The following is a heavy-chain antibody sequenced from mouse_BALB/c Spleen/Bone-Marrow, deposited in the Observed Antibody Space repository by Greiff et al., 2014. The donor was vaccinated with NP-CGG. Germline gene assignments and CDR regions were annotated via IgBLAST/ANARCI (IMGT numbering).Heavy chain of an antibody. CDR3: ARRDYSFAY. Sequence: VQLQQSGAELVRPGTSVKVSCKASGYAFTNSLIQWVKQRPGQGLEWIGVINPGSGGTNYNEKFKGKATLTADKSSITAYMQLSSLTSDDSAVYFCARRDYSFAYWGQGTLVTVSA. CDR2: INPGSGGT. D-gene: IGHD2-13*01. CDR1: GYAFTNSL. V-gene: IGHV1-54*01. J-gene: IGHJ3*01.